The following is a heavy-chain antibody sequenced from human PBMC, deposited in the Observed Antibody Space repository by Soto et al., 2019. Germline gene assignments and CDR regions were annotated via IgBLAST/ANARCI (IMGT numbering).Heavy chain of an antibody. CDR3: ARNLRSSLRFFPQYGMDV. J-gene: IGHJ6*02. CDR2: IIPIFGTA. Sequence: SVKVSCKASGGTFSSYAISWVRQAPGQGLEWMGGIIPIFGTANYAQKFQGRVTITADKSTSTAYMELSSLRSEDTAVYYCARNLRSSLRFFPQYGMDVWGQGTTVTVSS. D-gene: IGHD3-3*01. V-gene: IGHV1-69*06. CDR1: GGTFSSYA.